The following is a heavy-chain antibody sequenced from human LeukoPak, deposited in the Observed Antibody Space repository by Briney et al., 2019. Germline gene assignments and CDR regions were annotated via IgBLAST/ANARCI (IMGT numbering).Heavy chain of an antibody. CDR3: AKDVVGQQWPENY. D-gene: IGHD6-19*01. Sequence: GGSLKLSCAASGFTFSSYGMHWVRQAPGKGLEWVAFIQYDGSTKLYGDSVKGRFTISRDNSKNTLYLQMNTLRPEDTAVYHCAKDVVGQQWPENYWGQGTLVTVSS. J-gene: IGHJ4*02. CDR2: IQYDGSTK. CDR1: GFTFSSYG. V-gene: IGHV3-30*02.